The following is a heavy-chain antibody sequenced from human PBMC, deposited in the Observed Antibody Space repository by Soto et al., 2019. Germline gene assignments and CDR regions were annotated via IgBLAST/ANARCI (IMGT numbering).Heavy chain of an antibody. Sequence: ASVKVSCKASGYMFTYYYIHWVRQGPGQGLEWMGIINPNGGTTTYAQNFQGRVTMTRDTSISTAYMELSRLRSDDTAVYYCARGGTLITGDLDNYYYYGMDVWGQGTTVTVSS. J-gene: IGHJ6*02. D-gene: IGHD1-20*01. CDR1: GYMFTYYY. V-gene: IGHV1-46*01. CDR3: ARGGTLITGDLDNYYYYGMDV. CDR2: INPNGGTT.